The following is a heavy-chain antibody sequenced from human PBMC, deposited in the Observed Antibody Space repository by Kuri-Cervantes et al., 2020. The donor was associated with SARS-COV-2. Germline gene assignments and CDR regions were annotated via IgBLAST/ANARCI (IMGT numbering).Heavy chain of an antibody. J-gene: IGHJ3*02. V-gene: IGHV1-8*02. D-gene: IGHD2-21*02. Sequence: ASVKVTCKASGYTFSTSDINWVRQATGQGLEWIGWINPDTGNAGYAQKFQGRVTVTSDTSTSTAFMELSSLRSDDTAVYYCARVSGDWSPAGFDIWGQGTMVTVSS. CDR3: ARVSGDWSPAGFDI. CDR2: INPDTGNA. CDR1: GYTFSTSD.